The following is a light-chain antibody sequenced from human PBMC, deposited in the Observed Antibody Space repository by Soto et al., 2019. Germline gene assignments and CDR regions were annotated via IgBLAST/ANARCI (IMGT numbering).Light chain of an antibody. J-gene: IGLJ1*01. CDR1: SSDVGSSNL. V-gene: IGLV2-23*02. CDR2: EVS. Sequence: QSALTQPASVSGSPGQSITISCTGTSSDVGSSNLVSWYQQHPGKAPKLMIYEVSKRPSGVSNRFSGSKSGNTASLTISGRQAEDEADYFCCSYAGSSTYVFGTGTKLTVL. CDR3: CSYAGSSTYV.